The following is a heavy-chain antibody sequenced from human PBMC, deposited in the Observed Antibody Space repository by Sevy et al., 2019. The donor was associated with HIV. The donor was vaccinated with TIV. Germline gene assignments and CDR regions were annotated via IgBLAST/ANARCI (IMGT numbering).Heavy chain of an antibody. D-gene: IGHD3-22*01. J-gene: IGHJ4*02. Sequence: ASVKVSCKASGYTFIGYYMHWVRQAPGQGLEWMGRINPNSGETDYAQKFQGRVTMTRDMAISTAYMELSRLRSDDTAVYFCAREWGCDSNTYYPCSYWGQGTLVTVSS. CDR3: AREWGCDSNTYYPCSY. CDR2: INPNSGET. V-gene: IGHV1-2*06. CDR1: GYTFIGYY.